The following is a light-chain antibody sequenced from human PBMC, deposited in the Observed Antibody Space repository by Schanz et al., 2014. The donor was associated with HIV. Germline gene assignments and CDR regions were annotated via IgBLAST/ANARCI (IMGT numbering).Light chain of an antibody. CDR2: RNN. CDR3: AAWDDSLSGWV. CDR1: SSNIGSNF. Sequence: QSVLAQPLSVSGAPGQRVTISCSGSSSNIGSNFVYWYPQLPGTAPKLLIYRNNQRPSGVPDRFSGSKSGTSASLAISGLRSEDEADYYCAAWDDSLSGWVFGGGTKLTVL. J-gene: IGLJ3*02. V-gene: IGLV1-47*01.